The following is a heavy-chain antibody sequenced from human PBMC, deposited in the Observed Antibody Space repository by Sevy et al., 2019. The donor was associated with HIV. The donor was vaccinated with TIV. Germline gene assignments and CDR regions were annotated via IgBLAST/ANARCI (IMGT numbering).Heavy chain of an antibody. CDR1: GLTFSTYG. CDR3: ARDLEFYDYGDYGPAFMPDY. CDR2: IWFDGSNT. J-gene: IGHJ4*02. Sequence: GGSLRLSCAASGLTFSTYGMHWVHQAPGKGLEWVAVIWFDGSNTYYADSVKGRFTISRDIAKNTLHLQMNSLRAEDTAVYYCARDLEFYDYGDYGPAFMPDYWGQGTLVTVSS. D-gene: IGHD4-17*01. V-gene: IGHV3-33*01.